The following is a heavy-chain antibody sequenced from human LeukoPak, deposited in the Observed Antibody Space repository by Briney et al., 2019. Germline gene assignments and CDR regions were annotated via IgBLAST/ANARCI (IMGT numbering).Heavy chain of an antibody. V-gene: IGHV3-23*01. CDR1: GFTFSTYA. CDR3: AKDWVLSGSYDFKGFSTY. D-gene: IGHD1-26*01. Sequence: AGGSLRLSCAASGFTFSTYAMSWVRQAPGKGLEWVSAISGSGVSTDYADSVKGRFTISRDNSKNTLYLQMNSLRAEDTAVYYCAKDWVLSGSYDFKGFSTYWSQGTLVTVSS. CDR2: ISGSGVST. J-gene: IGHJ4*02.